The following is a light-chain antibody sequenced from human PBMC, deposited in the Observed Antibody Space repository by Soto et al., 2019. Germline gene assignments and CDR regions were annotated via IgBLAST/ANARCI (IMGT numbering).Light chain of an antibody. CDR2: GAS. CDR3: HQYHIWPSWT. V-gene: IGKV3-15*01. Sequence: EIVLTQSPATLSVSLGDSATLSCRASQSVSLSLAWYQMRPGQPPRLLIYGASTRSADIPARFSGSGSGTDVTLTISSLQSEDFAVYFCHQYHIWPSWTFGQGTKVELK. J-gene: IGKJ1*01. CDR1: QSVSLS.